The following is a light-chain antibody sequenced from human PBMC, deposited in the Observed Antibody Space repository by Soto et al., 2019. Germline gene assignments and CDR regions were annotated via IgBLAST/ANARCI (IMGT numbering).Light chain of an antibody. CDR2: GAS. Sequence: EIVMTQSPATLSVSPGERATLSCRASQSVSSNLAWYQQKPGQAPRLLIYGASTRATGIPARFSGSGSVTEFTLTIRSLQSEDFGVYYCQQYNNWPYTFGQGTKLEIK. V-gene: IGKV3-15*01. CDR3: QQYNNWPYT. J-gene: IGKJ2*01. CDR1: QSVSSN.